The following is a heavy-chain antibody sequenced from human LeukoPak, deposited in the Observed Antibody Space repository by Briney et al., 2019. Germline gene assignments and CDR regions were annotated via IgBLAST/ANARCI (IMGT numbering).Heavy chain of an antibody. J-gene: IGHJ4*02. Sequence: SETLSHTCTVSGGSISSYYWSWIRQPPGKGLEWIGYIYYSGSTNYNPSLKSRVTISVDTSKNQFSLKLSSVTAADTAVYYCARTYCSGGTCYDLFDYWGQGTLVTVSS. CDR2: IYYSGST. CDR1: GGSISSYY. D-gene: IGHD2-15*01. CDR3: ARTYCSGGTCYDLFDY. V-gene: IGHV4-59*01.